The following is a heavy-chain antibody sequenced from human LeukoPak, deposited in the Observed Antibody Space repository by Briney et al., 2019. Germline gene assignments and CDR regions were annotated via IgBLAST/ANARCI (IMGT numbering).Heavy chain of an antibody. D-gene: IGHD3-22*01. J-gene: IGHJ4*02. CDR1: GFTFSSYE. CDR3: ARDLRSSVVSRFDY. CDR2: ISSSGRTF. Sequence: GGSLRLSCAVSGFTFSSYEMNWVRQAPGKGLERLSYISSSGRTFYYADSVKGRFTISRDNAKNSLYLQMNSLRAEDTAVYYCARDLRSSVVSRFDYWGQGTLVTVSS. V-gene: IGHV3-48*03.